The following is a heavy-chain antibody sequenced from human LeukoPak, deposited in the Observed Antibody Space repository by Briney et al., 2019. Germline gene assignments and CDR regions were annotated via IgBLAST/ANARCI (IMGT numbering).Heavy chain of an antibody. CDR1: GGSISGYF. V-gene: IGHV4-59*08. CDR3: ARHGAAMVTYPLDY. J-gene: IGHJ4*02. CDR2: ISYSGST. Sequence: PSETLSLTCTVSGGSISGYFWSWIRQSRGKELEWIADISYSGSTSYNPSLKSRVTISVDTSKDQFSLKLTSVTAADTAVYYCARHGAAMVTYPLDYWGQGTLVTVSS. D-gene: IGHD5-18*01.